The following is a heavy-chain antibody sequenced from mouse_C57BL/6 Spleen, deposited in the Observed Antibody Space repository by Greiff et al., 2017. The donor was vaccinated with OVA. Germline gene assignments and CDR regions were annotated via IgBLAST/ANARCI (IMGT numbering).Heavy chain of an antibody. J-gene: IGHJ4*01. D-gene: IGHD1-1*01. CDR1: GYAFTNSL. Sequence: QVQLKQSGAELVRPGTSVKVSCKASGYAFTNSLIEWVKQRPGQGLEWIGVINPGSGGTNYNEKFKGKATLTADTSSSTAYMQLSSLTSEDSAVYFCARSSYYDDYDAMDYWGQGTSVTVSS. V-gene: IGHV1-54*01. CDR3: ARSSYYDDYDAMDY. CDR2: INPGSGGT.